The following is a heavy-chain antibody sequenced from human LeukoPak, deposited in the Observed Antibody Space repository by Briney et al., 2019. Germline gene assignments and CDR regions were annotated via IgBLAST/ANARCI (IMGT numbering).Heavy chain of an antibody. Sequence: PSETLSLTCTVSGGSLSSYYWSWIRQPPGKGLEWIGSIYYSGSTYYNPSLKSRVTISVDTSKNQFSLKLSSVTAADTAVYYCARREALWGYFDYWGQGTLVTVSS. V-gene: IGHV4-59*05. J-gene: IGHJ4*02. D-gene: IGHD7-27*01. CDR2: IYYSGST. CDR3: ARREALWGYFDY. CDR1: GGSLSSYY.